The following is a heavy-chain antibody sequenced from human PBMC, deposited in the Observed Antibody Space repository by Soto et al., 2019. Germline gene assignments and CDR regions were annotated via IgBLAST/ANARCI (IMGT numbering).Heavy chain of an antibody. CDR3: AKATRYTAGAYFDY. J-gene: IGHJ4*02. V-gene: IGHV3-23*01. Sequence: GGSLRLSCAASGFTFSGYAMSWVRQSPGKGLEWVSAISGSGGSTYYADSVKGRFTISRDNSKNTLYLQMNSLRAEDTAVYYCAKATRYTAGAYFDYWGQGTLVTVSS. CDR1: GFTFSGYA. CDR2: ISGSGGST. D-gene: IGHD3-16*02.